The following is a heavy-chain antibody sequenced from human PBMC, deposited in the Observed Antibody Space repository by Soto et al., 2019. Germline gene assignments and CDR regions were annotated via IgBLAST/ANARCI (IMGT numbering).Heavy chain of an antibody. V-gene: IGHV1-69*13. CDR2: IIPIFGTA. Sequence: GASVKVSCKASGGTFSSYAISWVRQAPGQGLEWMGGIIPIFGTANYAQKFQGRVTITADESTSTAYMELSSLRSEDTAVYYCATEYYYYYGMDVWSQGTTVTVSS. CDR1: GGTFSSYA. J-gene: IGHJ6*02. CDR3: ATEYYYYYGMDV.